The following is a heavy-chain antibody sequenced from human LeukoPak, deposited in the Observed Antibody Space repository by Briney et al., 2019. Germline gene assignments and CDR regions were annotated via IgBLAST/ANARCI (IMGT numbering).Heavy chain of an antibody. CDR3: ASGIMITFGGVIAPPSDP. CDR1: GYTFTGYY. J-gene: IGHJ5*02. CDR2: INPNSGGT. Sequence: ASVKVSCKASGYTFTGYYMHWVRQAPGQGLEWMGWINPNSGGTNYAQEFQGRVTMTRDTSISTAYMELSRLRSDDTAVYYCASGIMITFGGVIAPPSDPWGQGTLVTVSS. V-gene: IGHV1-2*02. D-gene: IGHD3-16*02.